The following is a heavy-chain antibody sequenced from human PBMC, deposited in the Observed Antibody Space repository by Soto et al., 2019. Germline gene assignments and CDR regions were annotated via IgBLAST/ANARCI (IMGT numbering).Heavy chain of an antibody. CDR1: GGSVSSGSYY. J-gene: IGHJ6*02. Sequence: QVQLKESGPGLVKPSETLSLTCTVSGGSVSSGSYYWTWIRQPPGKGLEWIGNINYRGSTNYSPSLKSRGTISEDMAKNQFSLRLSSVTAADTAVYYCAREQWLAPPYYYYYGMDVWGQGTTVTVSS. D-gene: IGHD6-19*01. V-gene: IGHV4-61*01. CDR2: INYRGST. CDR3: AREQWLAPPYYYYYGMDV.